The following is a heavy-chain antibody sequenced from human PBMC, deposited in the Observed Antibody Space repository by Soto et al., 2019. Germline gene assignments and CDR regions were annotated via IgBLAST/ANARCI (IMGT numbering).Heavy chain of an antibody. CDR2: IYSGGST. V-gene: IGHV3-53*01. CDR1: GFTVSSNY. Sequence: PGGSLRLSCAASGFTVSSNYMSWVRQAPGKGLEWVSVIYSGGSTYYADSVKGRFTISRDNSKNTLYLQMNSLRAEDTAVYCCARDSQPIQLWSKKTAGDYYYYGMDVWGQGTTVTVSS. CDR3: ARDSQPIQLWSKKTAGDYYYYGMDV. J-gene: IGHJ6*02. D-gene: IGHD5-18*01.